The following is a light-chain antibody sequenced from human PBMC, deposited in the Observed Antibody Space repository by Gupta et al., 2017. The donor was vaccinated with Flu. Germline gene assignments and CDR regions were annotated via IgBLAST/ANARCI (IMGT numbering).Light chain of an antibody. Sequence: SVLPQPPSASETPGQRVTISCSGSSSNIGSYAVNWYQQVPGTAPKLLIYSSSQRPSGAPDRFSASKSGISASLAISGLQAEDEADYYCAAWDDSLNAVVFGGGTKLTVL. J-gene: IGLJ2*01. CDR1: SSNIGSYA. CDR3: AAWDDSLNAVV. CDR2: SSS. V-gene: IGLV1-44*01.